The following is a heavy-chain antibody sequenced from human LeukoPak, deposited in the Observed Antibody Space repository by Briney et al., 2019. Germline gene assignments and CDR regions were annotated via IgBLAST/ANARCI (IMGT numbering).Heavy chain of an antibody. Sequence: ASVKVSCKASGYTFTSYGISWVRQAPGQGLEWMGWISAYNGNTNYAQKLQGRVTMTTDTSTSTAYMELSRPRSDDTAVYYCARGGRIVVVPAAIPYWGQGTLVTVSS. CDR2: ISAYNGNT. CDR3: ARGGRIVVVPAAIPY. J-gene: IGHJ4*02. D-gene: IGHD2-2*01. V-gene: IGHV1-18*01. CDR1: GYTFTSYG.